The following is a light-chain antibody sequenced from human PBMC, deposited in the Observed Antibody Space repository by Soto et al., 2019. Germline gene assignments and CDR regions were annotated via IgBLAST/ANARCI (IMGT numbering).Light chain of an antibody. CDR2: DAF. V-gene: IGKV3-11*01. CDR1: QSVSSY. Sequence: EIVLTQSPATLSLSPGERATLFCRASQSVSSYLAWYQQKPGQAPRLLIYDAFNRATGIPARFSGSGSGTDFTLTISSLEPEDFAVYYCQQRSNWPPITFGQGTRLEIK. J-gene: IGKJ5*01. CDR3: QQRSNWPPIT.